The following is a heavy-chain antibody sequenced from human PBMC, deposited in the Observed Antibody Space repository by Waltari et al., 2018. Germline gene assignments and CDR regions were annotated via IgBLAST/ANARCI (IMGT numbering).Heavy chain of an antibody. CDR3: ANHPIGIAAANLYYFDY. V-gene: IGHV3-23*04. J-gene: IGHJ4*02. D-gene: IGHD6-13*01. CDR2: ISGSGGRT. CDR1: GFTFSSYA. Sequence: EVQLVESGGGLVQPGGSLRLSCAASGFTFSSYAMSWVRQAPGKGLEWVSAISGSGGRTYYADSVKGRFTISRDNSKNTLYLQMNSLRAEDTAVYYCANHPIGIAAANLYYFDYWGQGTLVTVSS.